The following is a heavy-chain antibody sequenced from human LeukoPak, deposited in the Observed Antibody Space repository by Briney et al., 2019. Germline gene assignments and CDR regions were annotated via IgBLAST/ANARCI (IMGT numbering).Heavy chain of an antibody. Sequence: PGGSLRLSCAASGFTFSSYAMSWVRQAPGKGLEWVSAISGSGGSTYYADSVKGRFTISRDNSKNTLYLQMNSLRAEDTAVYYCAKDGSSVSSSWYRFDYWGQGTLVTVSS. CDR2: ISGSGGST. J-gene: IGHJ4*02. CDR1: GFTFSSYA. D-gene: IGHD6-13*01. CDR3: AKDGSSVSSSWYRFDY. V-gene: IGHV3-23*01.